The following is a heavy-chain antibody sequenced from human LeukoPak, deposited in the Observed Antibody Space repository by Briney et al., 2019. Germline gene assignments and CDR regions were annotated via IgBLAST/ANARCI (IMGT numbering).Heavy chain of an antibody. J-gene: IGHJ2*01. D-gene: IGHD4-17*01. Sequence: XYYWGWIRQPPGKGLEWIGSSYYSGSTYYNPSLKRRVTISVDTSKNQFSLKLSSVTAADTAVYFCARLVTINTVTTARYWYFDLWGRGTLVTVSS. V-gene: IGHV4-39*01. CDR2: SYYSGST. CDR3: ARLVTINTVTTARYWYFDL. CDR1: XYY.